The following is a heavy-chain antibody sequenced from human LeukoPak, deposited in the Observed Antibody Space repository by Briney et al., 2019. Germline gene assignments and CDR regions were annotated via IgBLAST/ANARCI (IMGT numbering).Heavy chain of an antibody. CDR2: MNPHSGGT. V-gene: IGHV1-2*02. D-gene: IGHD3-16*01. Sequence: ASVKVSCKSSGYILTAYYIHWVRQAPGQGLELLGWMNPHSGGTNYAPNFRGPVTMTTGTSNNTAYMAMTRLTPNETAIYYWARDLLTISVMDSWGQGPTVAASS. CDR1: GYILTAYY. CDR3: ARDLLTISVMDS. J-gene: IGHJ6*02.